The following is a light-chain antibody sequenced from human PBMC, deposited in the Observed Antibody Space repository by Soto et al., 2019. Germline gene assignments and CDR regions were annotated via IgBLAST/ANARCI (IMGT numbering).Light chain of an antibody. Sequence: MTPSPPTLSVSPGERATLSCRASQSVSSKLAWYQQKPGQAPRLLIYGASTRATGIPDRFSGSGSGTDFNLTIIRLEPEDFVVYYCQQYGSSLITFGQGTRLEIK. CDR3: QQYGSSLIT. V-gene: IGKV3-20*01. CDR1: QSVSSK. J-gene: IGKJ5*01. CDR2: GAS.